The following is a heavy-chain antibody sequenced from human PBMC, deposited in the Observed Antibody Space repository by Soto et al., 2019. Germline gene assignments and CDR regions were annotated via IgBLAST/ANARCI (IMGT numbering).Heavy chain of an antibody. D-gene: IGHD3-22*01. Sequence: QLQLQESGSGLVKPSQTLSLTCAVSGDSISSGGYSWNWIRQPPGKGLEWIGYIYHSGGTDYNPSLKGRVTITVDSSNNQFSLKLSSVTAADTAVYYCARDSRSGYYLEYWGQGTLVTVSS. V-gene: IGHV4-30-2*01. CDR1: GDSISSGGYS. CDR2: IYHSGGT. J-gene: IGHJ4*02. CDR3: ARDSRSGYYLEY.